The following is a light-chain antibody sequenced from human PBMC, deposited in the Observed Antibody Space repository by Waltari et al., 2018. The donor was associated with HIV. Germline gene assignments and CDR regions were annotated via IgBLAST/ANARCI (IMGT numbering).Light chain of an antibody. V-gene: IGKV3-20*01. J-gene: IGKJ1*01. CDR2: GSS. CDR1: QSVSSGS. Sequence: EIVLTHSPGTLSLSPGARANFSCKASQSVSSGSLAWYQQKPGQAPRLLIYGSSNRATGIPDRFSGSGSGTDFTLTISRLDTEDFAVYFCQQYADSPRTFGQGTKLEIK. CDR3: QQYADSPRT.